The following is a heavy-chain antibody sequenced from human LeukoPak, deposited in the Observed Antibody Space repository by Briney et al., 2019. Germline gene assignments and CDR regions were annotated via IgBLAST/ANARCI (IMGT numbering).Heavy chain of an antibody. CDR1: GGSISSYY. CDR2: IYYSGST. J-gene: IGHJ4*02. V-gene: IGHV4-59*01. D-gene: IGHD2-21*02. Sequence: SETLSLTCTVSGGSISSYYWSWIRQPPGKGLEWIGYIYYSGSTNYNPSLKSRVTISVDTSKNQFSLKLSSVTAADTAVYYCARVPDCGGDCYYFDYWGQGTLVTVSS. CDR3: ARVPDCGGDCYYFDY.